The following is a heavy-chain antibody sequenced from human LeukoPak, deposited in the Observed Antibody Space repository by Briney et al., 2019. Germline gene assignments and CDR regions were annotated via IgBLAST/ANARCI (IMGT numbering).Heavy chain of an antibody. Sequence: PSETLSLTCTVSCGSISSSSYYWGWIRQPPGKGLEWIGSIYYSGSTYYNPSLKSRVTISVDTSKNQFSLKLSSVTAADTAVYYCARARIVGARFDPWGQGTLVTVSS. CDR2: IYYSGST. D-gene: IGHD1-26*01. J-gene: IGHJ5*02. CDR1: CGSISSSSYY. CDR3: ARARIVGARFDP. V-gene: IGHV4-39*07.